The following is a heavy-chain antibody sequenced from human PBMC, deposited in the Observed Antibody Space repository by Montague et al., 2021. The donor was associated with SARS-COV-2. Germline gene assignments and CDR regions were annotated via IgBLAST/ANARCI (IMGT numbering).Heavy chain of an antibody. CDR3: ARVAQLLLGNPQNLFDP. Sequence: SLRLSCAASGFSFSSYAMHWVRQPPGRGLERLAVISFDGNDRYYAGSLRGRFTISRDNSKDTLYLQLTDLRSDDTGVYYCARVAQLLLGNPQNLFDPWGQGTLVTVST. CDR1: GFSFSSYA. CDR2: ISFDGNDR. J-gene: IGHJ5*02. D-gene: IGHD4-23*01. V-gene: IGHV3-30-3*01.